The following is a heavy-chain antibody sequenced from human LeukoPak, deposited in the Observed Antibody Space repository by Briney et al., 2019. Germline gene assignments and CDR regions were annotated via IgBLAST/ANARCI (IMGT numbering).Heavy chain of an antibody. D-gene: IGHD4-17*01. CDR1: GGSISSGVYS. J-gene: IGHJ3*02. Sequence: SETLSLTCTVSGGSISSGVYSWSWIRQPPGKGLEWIGYIYYSGNTYYYPSLKSRVSISVDTSKNQLSLKLNSVTAADTAVYFCARGDYGDYHDAFDIWGQGTMVTVSS. CDR3: ARGDYGDYHDAFDI. V-gene: IGHV4-30-4*07. CDR2: IYYSGNT.